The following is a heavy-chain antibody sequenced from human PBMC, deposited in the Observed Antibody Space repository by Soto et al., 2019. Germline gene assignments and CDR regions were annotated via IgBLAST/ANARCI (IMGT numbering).Heavy chain of an antibody. V-gene: IGHV1-69*01. J-gene: IGHJ6*02. CDR2: IIPIFGTA. CDR3: ARGEGVYAVISKNGMDV. D-gene: IGHD2-21*01. Sequence: QVQLVQSGAEVKKPGSSVKVSCKASGGTFSSYAISWVRQAPGQGLEWMGGIIPIFGTANYAQKFQGRVTITADESTSTAYMELSSLRSEDTAVYYCARGEGVYAVISKNGMDVWGQGTTVTVSS. CDR1: GGTFSSYA.